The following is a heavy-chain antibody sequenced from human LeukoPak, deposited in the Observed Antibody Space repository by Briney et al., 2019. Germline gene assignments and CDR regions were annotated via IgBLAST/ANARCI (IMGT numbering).Heavy chain of an antibody. V-gene: IGHV1-18*01. CDR1: GYTFTSYG. Sequence: ASVKVPCKASGYTFTSYGISRVRQAPGQGLEWMGWISAYNGNTNYAQKLQDRVTMTTDTSTSTAYMELRSLRSDDTAVYYCARADSSGYYYGYWGQGTLVTVSS. CDR2: ISAYNGNT. J-gene: IGHJ4*02. D-gene: IGHD3-22*01. CDR3: ARADSSGYYYGY.